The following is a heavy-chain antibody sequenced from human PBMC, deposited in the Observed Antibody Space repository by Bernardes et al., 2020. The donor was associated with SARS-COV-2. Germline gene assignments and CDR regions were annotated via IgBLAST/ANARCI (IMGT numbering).Heavy chain of an antibody. J-gene: IGHJ6*02. CDR1: RGCFSGYY. Sequence: PVPLSLTCAVYRGCFSGYYWSWIHKPPGKGLEWIGEINHSGSTNYNPSLKSRVTISVDTSKNQFSLKLSSVTAADTAVYYCARGGSDYYYYGMDVWGQGTTVTVSS. V-gene: IGHV4-34*01. CDR3: ARGGSDYYYYGMDV. CDR2: INHSGST.